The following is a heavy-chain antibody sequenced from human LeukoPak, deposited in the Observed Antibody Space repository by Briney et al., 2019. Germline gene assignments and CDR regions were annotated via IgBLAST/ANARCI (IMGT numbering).Heavy chain of an antibody. V-gene: IGHV1-58*02. CDR2: IVVGSGNT. Sequence: SVKVSCKASGFTFSSSTMQWVRPARGQRLEWMGWIVVGSGNTKYAQKFQERVTISRDMSTTTAYMEVRSLRSEDTAVYYCATSGRDSSSWYYYYYMDVWGKGTTVTVSS. CDR1: GFTFSSST. D-gene: IGHD6-13*01. J-gene: IGHJ6*03. CDR3: ATSGRDSSSWYYYYYMDV.